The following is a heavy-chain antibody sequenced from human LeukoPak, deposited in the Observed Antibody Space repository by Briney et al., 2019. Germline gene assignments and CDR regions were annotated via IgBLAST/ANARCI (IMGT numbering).Heavy chain of an antibody. CDR1: GYTFTSYD. CDR2: MNPNSGNT. Sequence: GASVKVSCKASGYTFTSYDINWVRQATGQGLEWMGWMNPNSGNTGYAQKFQGRVTITRNTSISTAYMELSSLRSEDTAVYYCATFGYSYGYDFDYWGQGTLDTVSS. V-gene: IGHV1-8*01. J-gene: IGHJ4*02. CDR3: ATFGYSYGYDFDY. D-gene: IGHD5-18*01.